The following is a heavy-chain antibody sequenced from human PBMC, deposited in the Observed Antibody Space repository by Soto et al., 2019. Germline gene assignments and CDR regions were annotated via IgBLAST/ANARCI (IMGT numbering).Heavy chain of an antibody. CDR3: ARDIVGATIVQAFDI. CDR1: GVSISGGGFS. V-gene: IGHV4-61*02. J-gene: IGHJ3*02. Sequence: QLQESGSGLVKPSQTLSLTCSVSGVSISGGGFSWSWIRQPAGKGLEWIGRIYTSGSTNYNPSLKSRVTMSVDTSKNQFSLKLSSVTAADTAVYYCARDIVGATIVQAFDIWGQGTMVTVSS. CDR2: IYTSGST. D-gene: IGHD1-26*01.